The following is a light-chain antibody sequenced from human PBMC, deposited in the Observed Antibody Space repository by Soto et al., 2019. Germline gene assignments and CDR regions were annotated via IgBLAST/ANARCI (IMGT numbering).Light chain of an antibody. J-gene: IGKJ4*01. V-gene: IGKV4-1*01. CDR2: WAS. Sequence: DIVMTQSPDSLAVSLGERATINCKSSQSVLYNSNNKNYLAWYQQKPGQPPKLLFYWASARESGVPDRFSGSGSGTDFTLIISSLQAEDVAIYHCQQYYVISVTFGGGTKVEIK. CDR3: QQYYVISVT. CDR1: QSVLYNSNNKNY.